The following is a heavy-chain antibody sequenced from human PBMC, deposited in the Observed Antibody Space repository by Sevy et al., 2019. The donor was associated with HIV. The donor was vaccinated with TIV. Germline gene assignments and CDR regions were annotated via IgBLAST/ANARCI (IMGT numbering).Heavy chain of an antibody. Sequence: GGSLRLSCAASGFTLSSYGMHWVRQAPGKGLEWVAFIRYDGSNKYYADSVKGRFTISRDNSKNTLYLQMNSLRAEDTAVYYCAKDRSLSLEWLFSAFDIWVQGTMVTVSS. CDR3: AKDRSLSLEWLFSAFDI. CDR2: IRYDGSNK. D-gene: IGHD3-3*01. V-gene: IGHV3-30*02. J-gene: IGHJ3*02. CDR1: GFTLSSYG.